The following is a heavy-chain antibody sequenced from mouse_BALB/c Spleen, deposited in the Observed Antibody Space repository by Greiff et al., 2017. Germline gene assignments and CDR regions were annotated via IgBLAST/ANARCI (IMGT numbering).Heavy chain of an antibody. CDR2: IWSGGST. CDR1: GFSLTSYG. J-gene: IGHJ3*01. CDR3: ARAYYGNTAWFAY. V-gene: IGHV2-4-1*01. D-gene: IGHD2-10*01. Sequence: QVQLKESGPGLVQPSQSLSITCTVSGFSLTSYGVHWVRQSPGKGLEWLGVIWSGGSTDYNAAFISRLSISKDNSKSQVFFKMNSLQADDTAIYYCARAYYGNTAWFAYWGQGTLVTVSA.